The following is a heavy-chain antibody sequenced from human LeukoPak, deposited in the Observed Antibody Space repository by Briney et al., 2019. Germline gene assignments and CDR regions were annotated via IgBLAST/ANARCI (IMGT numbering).Heavy chain of an antibody. Sequence: PGGSLRLSCAASGFTFNTYGLHWVRQAPGKGLEWVSSISSSDTYIYYADSVKGRFAISRDNAKNSLYLQMNSLRAEDTAVYYCARWGYSGTSRDGFDIWGQGTMVTVSS. D-gene: IGHD1-26*01. J-gene: IGHJ3*02. CDR2: ISSSDTYI. V-gene: IGHV3-21*01. CDR3: ARWGYSGTSRDGFDI. CDR1: GFTFNTYG.